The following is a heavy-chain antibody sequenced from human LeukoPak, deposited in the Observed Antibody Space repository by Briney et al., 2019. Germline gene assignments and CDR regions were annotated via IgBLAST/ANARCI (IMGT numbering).Heavy chain of an antibody. D-gene: IGHD3-22*01. CDR1: GFTFSSYW. J-gene: IGHJ4*02. V-gene: IGHV3-7*03. Sequence: GGSLRLSCAASGFTFSSYWMSWVRQAPGKGLEWVANIKQDGSEKYYVDSVKGRFTISSDNAKNSLYLQMNSLRAEDMALYYCAKDTSYDSSGYYDYWGQGTLVTVSS. CDR3: AKDTSYDSSGYYDY. CDR2: IKQDGSEK.